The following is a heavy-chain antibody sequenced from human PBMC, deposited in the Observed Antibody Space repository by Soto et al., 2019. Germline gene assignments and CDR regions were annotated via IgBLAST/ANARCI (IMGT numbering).Heavy chain of an antibody. CDR3: ARGYSPALGAPWARVNWFDP. CDR2: INHSGST. J-gene: IGHJ5*02. D-gene: IGHD1-26*01. Sequence: PSETLSLTSAVYGWSFGFYYLVLLRQPPGKGMEWIGEINHSGSTNYNPSLKSRVTMSVDTSRNQLSLNLTSVTAADTAVYYCARGYSPALGAPWARVNWFDPWGQGTLVTVSS. CDR1: GWSFGFYY. V-gene: IGHV4-34*01.